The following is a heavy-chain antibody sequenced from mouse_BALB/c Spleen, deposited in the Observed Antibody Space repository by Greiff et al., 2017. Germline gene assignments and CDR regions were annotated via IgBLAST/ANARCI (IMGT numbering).Heavy chain of an antibody. CDR1: GYTFSSYW. V-gene: IGHV1-9*01. J-gene: IGHJ3*01. CDR2: ILPGSGST. Sequence: VQLVESGAELMKPGASVKISCKATGYTFSSYWIEWVKQRPGHGLEWIGEILPGSGSTNYNEKFKGKATFTADTSSNTAYMQLSSLTSEDSAVYYCARSGRGGAWFAYWGQGTLVTVSA. CDR3: ARSGRGGAWFAY. D-gene: IGHD1-1*02.